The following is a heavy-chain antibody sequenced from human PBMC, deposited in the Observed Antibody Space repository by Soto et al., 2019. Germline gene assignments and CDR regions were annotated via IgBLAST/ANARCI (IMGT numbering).Heavy chain of an antibody. CDR3: AAEYSNYYYYGMDV. CDR2: IVVGSGNT. Sequence: SVKVSCKASGFTFTSSAVQWVRQARGQRREWIGWIVVGSGNTNYAQKFQERVTITRDMSTSTAYMELSSLRSEDTAVYYCAAEYSNYYYYGMDVWGQGXTVTVSS. CDR1: GFTFTSSA. J-gene: IGHJ6*02. V-gene: IGHV1-58*01. D-gene: IGHD4-4*01.